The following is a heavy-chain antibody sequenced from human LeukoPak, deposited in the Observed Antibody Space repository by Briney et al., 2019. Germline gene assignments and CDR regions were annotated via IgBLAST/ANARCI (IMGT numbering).Heavy chain of an antibody. CDR2: IYTSGST. CDR3: ARHVRGRSRYYFDY. Sequence: WETLSLTCTVSGGSISSYYWRWIRQPPGKGLEWIGYIYTSGSTNYNPSLKSRVTISVDTSKNQFSLKLSSVTAADTAVYYCARHVRGRSRYYFDYWGQGTLVTVSS. J-gene: IGHJ4*02. D-gene: IGHD3-10*02. V-gene: IGHV4-4*09. CDR1: GGSISSYY.